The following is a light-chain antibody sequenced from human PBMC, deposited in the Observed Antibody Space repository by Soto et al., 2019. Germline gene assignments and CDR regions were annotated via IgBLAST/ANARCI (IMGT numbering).Light chain of an antibody. CDR3: QQYNNWPFS. CDR1: QGVTTN. CDR2: DVS. J-gene: IGKJ5*01. V-gene: IGKV3-15*01. Sequence: EIVMTQSPGTLSVSPGERATRSCRAGQGVTTNFAWYQQKSGQSPRLLIYDVSIRATGVPARFSGTGSETDFTLTISGLQSEDSAVYFCQQYNNWPFSFGQGTRLEI.